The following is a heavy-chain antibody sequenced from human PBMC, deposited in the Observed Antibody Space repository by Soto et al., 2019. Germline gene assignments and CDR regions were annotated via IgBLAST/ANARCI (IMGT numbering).Heavy chain of an antibody. CDR3: ARVDYDILTGYGGFDY. CDR2: IYYSGST. J-gene: IGHJ4*02. CDR1: GGSISSGDYY. V-gene: IGHV4-30-4*01. D-gene: IGHD3-9*01. Sequence: QVQLQESGPGLVKPSQTLSLTCTVSGGSISSGDYYWSWIRQPPGKGLEWIGYIYYSGSTYYNPSLKSRGTISVDTSKNQFYLKLSSVTAADTAVYYCARVDYDILTGYGGFDYWGQGTLVTVSS.